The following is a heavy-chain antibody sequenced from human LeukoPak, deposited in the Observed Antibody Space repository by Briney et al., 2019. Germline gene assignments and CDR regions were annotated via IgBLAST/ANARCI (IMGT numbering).Heavy chain of an antibody. D-gene: IGHD4-23*01. Sequence: PGGSLRLSCAASGFTFSDYYMSWIRQAPGKGLEWVSYISSSSSYTNYADSVKGRFTISRDNAKNSLYLQMNSLRAEDTAVYYCAGVSVVPPHLDYWGQGTLVTVSS. CDR3: AGVSVVPPHLDY. J-gene: IGHJ4*02. CDR1: GFTFSDYY. CDR2: ISSSSSYT. V-gene: IGHV3-11*03.